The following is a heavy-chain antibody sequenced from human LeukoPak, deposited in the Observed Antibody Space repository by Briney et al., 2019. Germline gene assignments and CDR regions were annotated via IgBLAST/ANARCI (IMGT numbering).Heavy chain of an antibody. V-gene: IGHV3-30*02. CDR3: HSNTFWSGYYGMDV. Sequence: AGGSLRLSCAASGFTFSSYGMNWVRQAPGKGLEWVAFIRYDGSNKYYADSVKGRFTISRDNSKNTLYLQMNSLRAEDTAVYYCHSNTFWSGYYGMDVWGKGTTVIVST. CDR1: GFTFSSYG. CDR2: IRYDGSNK. D-gene: IGHD3-3*01. J-gene: IGHJ6*04.